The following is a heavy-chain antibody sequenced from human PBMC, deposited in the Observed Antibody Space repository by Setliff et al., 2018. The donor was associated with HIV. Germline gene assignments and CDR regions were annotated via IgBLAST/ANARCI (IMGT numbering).Heavy chain of an antibody. CDR3: TRGSGPRVVVAAPFDY. CDR2: VSPYHDTT. D-gene: IGHD2-15*01. Sequence: ASVKVSCKASGYGFTNFGISWVRLAPGQGLEWMGWVSPYHDTTDYAQKFQGRVTMTADTSTRTAYLELRTLRSDDTAVYYCTRGSGPRVVVAAPFDYWGQGTLVTVSS. CDR1: GYGFTNFG. J-gene: IGHJ4*02. V-gene: IGHV1-18*01.